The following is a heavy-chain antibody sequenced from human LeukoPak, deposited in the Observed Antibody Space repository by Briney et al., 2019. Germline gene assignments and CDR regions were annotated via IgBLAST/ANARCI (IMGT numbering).Heavy chain of an antibody. CDR2: ISTNGST. D-gene: IGHD3-22*01. J-gene: IGHJ3*02. Sequence: PSETLSLTCTVSVDSLSIYYSSWIRHPARKGLECVVRISTNGSTNYHTSLKSRVTMSVDTSKNQFSLKLSSVTAADTAVYYCARDFRYYDMSRGRAFDIWGQGTMVTVSS. CDR1: VDSLSIYY. V-gene: IGHV4-4*07. CDR3: ARDFRYYDMSRGRAFDI.